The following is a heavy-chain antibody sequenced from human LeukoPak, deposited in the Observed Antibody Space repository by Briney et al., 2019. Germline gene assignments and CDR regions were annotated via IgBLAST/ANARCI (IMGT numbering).Heavy chain of an antibody. CDR1: GFTFSSYW. J-gene: IGHJ4*02. CDR2: INQAGSQK. D-gene: IGHD2-8*01. CDR3: ARDPDCTSDVCFDY. Sequence: GGSLRLSCAASGFTFSSYWMTWVRQAPGKGLEWVANINQAGSQKYYVGSVKGRFTISRDNAKNSLYLQMNSLRVEDTAVYYCARDPDCTSDVCFDYWGQGTLVTASS. V-gene: IGHV3-7*01.